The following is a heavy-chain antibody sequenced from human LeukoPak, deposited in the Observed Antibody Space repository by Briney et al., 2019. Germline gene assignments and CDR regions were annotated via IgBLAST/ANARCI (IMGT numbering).Heavy chain of an antibody. Sequence: SETLSLTCTVSGGSISSSSYYWGWIRQPPGKGLEWVGWIYYSGSTYYNPSLKSRVTISIDTSKNQLSLKLSSVTAADTAVYYCARQGDFCSGYLGSWGQGTLVTVSS. CDR3: ARQGDFCSGYLGS. CDR1: GGSISSSSYY. D-gene: IGHD3-3*01. V-gene: IGHV4-39*01. CDR2: IYYSGST. J-gene: IGHJ5*02.